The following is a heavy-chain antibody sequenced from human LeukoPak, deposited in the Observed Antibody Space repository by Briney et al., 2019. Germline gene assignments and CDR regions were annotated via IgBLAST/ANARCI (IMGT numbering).Heavy chain of an antibody. Sequence: SETLSLTCAVSGGSLSGYYWSWIRQPPGRGLEWIGEINHSGNTNYNPSLKSRVTILLDTSKNQFSLKLSSVTAADTAVYYCARGWDVVVVAARTGLDPWGQGTLVTVSS. CDR2: INHSGNT. V-gene: IGHV4-34*01. J-gene: IGHJ5*02. D-gene: IGHD2-15*01. CDR3: ARGWDVVVVAARTGLDP. CDR1: GGSLSGYY.